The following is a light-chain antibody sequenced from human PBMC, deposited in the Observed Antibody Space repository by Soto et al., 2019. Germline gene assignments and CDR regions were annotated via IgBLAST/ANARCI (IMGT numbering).Light chain of an antibody. CDR3: QQYGSSGT. CDR2: GAS. CDR1: QSVTNNY. V-gene: IGKV3-20*01. Sequence: EIGFTQSPSTLSLSPGERATLSCRASQSVTNNYLAWFQQKPGQAPRLLIYGASNRATGIPDRFSGSGSGTDFTLTISRPEPEDFAVYYCQQYGSSGTFGQGTKVDIK. J-gene: IGKJ1*01.